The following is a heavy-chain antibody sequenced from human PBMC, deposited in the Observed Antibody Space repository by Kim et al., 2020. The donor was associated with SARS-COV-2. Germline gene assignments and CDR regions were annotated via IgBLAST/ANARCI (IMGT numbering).Heavy chain of an antibody. CDR3: ARSKAACRFRLDV. D-gene: IGHD3-3*01. V-gene: IGHV3-13*01. Sequence: YSVSAKGRFSVSREDATSSFYLQMNSLAAGDTAVYYCARSKAACRFRLDVWGQGTTVTVSS. J-gene: IGHJ6*02.